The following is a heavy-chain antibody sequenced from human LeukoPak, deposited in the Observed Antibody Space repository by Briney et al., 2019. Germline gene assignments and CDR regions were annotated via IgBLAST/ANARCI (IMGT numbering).Heavy chain of an antibody. D-gene: IGHD3-22*01. CDR1: EFTFSNYA. CDR2: IKQDGSEK. J-gene: IGHJ4*02. CDR3: ARETYDSSGYYSY. Sequence: GGSLRLSCEASEFTFSNYAMSWVRQAPGKGLEWVANIKQDGSEKYYVDSVKGRFTISRDNAKNSLYLQMNSLRAEDTAVYYCARETYDSSGYYSYWGQGTLVTVSS. V-gene: IGHV3-7*03.